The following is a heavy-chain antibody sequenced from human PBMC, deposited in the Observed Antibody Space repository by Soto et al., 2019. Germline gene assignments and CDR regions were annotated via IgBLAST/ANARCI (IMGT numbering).Heavy chain of an antibody. CDR3: ARDKLAAAGDY. CDR1: GFTFSSYS. J-gene: IGHJ4*02. D-gene: IGHD6-13*01. CDR2: ISSSSSYI. Sequence: GGSLRLSCAASGFTFSSYSMNWVHQAPGKGLEWVSSISSSSSYIYYADSVKGRFTISRDNAKNSLYLQMNSLRAEDTAVYYCARDKLAAAGDYWGQGTLVTVSS. V-gene: IGHV3-21*01.